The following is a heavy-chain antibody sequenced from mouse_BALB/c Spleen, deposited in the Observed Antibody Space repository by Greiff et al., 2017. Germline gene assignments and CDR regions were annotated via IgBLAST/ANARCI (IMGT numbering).Heavy chain of an antibody. D-gene: IGHD3-3*01. J-gene: IGHJ3*01. CDR1: GFTFSSFG. Sequence: EVMLVESGGGLVQPGGSRKLSCAASGFTFSSFGMHWVRQAPEKGLEWVAYISSGSSTIYYADTVKGRFTISRDNPKNTLFLQMTSLRSEDTAMYYCARWGTSFADWGQGTLVTVSA. V-gene: IGHV5-17*02. CDR2: ISSGSSTI. CDR3: ARWGTSFAD.